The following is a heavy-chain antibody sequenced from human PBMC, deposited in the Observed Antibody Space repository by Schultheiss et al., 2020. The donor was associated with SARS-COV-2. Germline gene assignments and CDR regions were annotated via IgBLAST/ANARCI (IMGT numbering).Heavy chain of an antibody. V-gene: IGHV4-59*01. CDR1: GGSFSGYY. D-gene: IGHD4-17*01. J-gene: IGHJ6*02. CDR3: ARDWGNDYGDYGGYYGMDV. Sequence: SETLSLTCAVYGGSFSGYYWSWIRQPPGKGLEWIGYIYYSGSTNYNPSLKSRVTISVDTSKNQFSLKLSSVTAADTAVYYCARDWGNDYGDYGGYYGMDVWGQGTTVTVSS. CDR2: IYYSGST.